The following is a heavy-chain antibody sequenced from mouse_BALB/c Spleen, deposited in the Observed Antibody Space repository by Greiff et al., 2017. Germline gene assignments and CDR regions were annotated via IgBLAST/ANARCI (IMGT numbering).Heavy chain of an antibody. CDR2: ISNGGGST. CDR3: ARLKYGNYYYAMDY. Sequence: EVQVVESGGGLVQPGGSLKLSCAASGFTFSSYTMSWVRQTPEKRLEWVAYISNGGGSTYYPDTVKGRFTISRDNAKNTLYLQMSSLKSEDTAMYYCARLKYGNYYYAMDYWGQGTSVTVSS. V-gene: IGHV5-12-2*01. J-gene: IGHJ4*01. D-gene: IGHD2-10*02. CDR1: GFTFSSYT.